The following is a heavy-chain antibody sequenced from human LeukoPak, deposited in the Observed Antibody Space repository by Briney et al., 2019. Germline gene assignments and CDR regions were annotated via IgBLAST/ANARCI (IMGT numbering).Heavy chain of an antibody. J-gene: IGHJ4*02. CDR2: ISSSGSTI. CDR3: ARYYDYGDKYFDY. Sequence: GGSLRLSCAASGFTFSDYYMSWIRQAPGKGLEWVSYISSSGSTIYCADSVKGRFTISRDNAKNSLYLQMNSLRAEDTAVYYCARYYDYGDKYFDYWGQGTLVTVSS. D-gene: IGHD4-17*01. CDR1: GFTFSDYY. V-gene: IGHV3-11*01.